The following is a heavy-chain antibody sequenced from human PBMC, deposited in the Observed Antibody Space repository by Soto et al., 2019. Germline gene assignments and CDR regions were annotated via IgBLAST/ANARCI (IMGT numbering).Heavy chain of an antibody. CDR1: GYTFTSYA. D-gene: IGHD1-20*01. J-gene: IGHJ4*02. V-gene: IGHV1-3*05. CDR3: ARGITLPTLLEL. Sequence: QVLLVQSGAEEKKPGASVKVSFKASGYTFTSYAMHWVRQAPGQRLEWMGWLNACHCNTKYSQKFQGRVTNTSDTSPSTVYMELSSLRPEVTDVYYCARGITLPTLLELWGQGTLVTVST. CDR2: LNACHCNT.